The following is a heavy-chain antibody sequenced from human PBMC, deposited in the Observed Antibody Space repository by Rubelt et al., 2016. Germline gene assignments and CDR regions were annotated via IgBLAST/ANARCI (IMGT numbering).Heavy chain of an antibody. CDR3: ARSPRYDFEDNWFDP. D-gene: IGHD3-3*01. CDR1: GYTFTSYY. J-gene: IGHJ5*02. CDR2: INPSGGST. V-gene: IGHV1-46*01. Sequence: QVQLVQSGAEVKKPGASVKVSCKASGYTFTSYYMHWVRQAPGQGLEWMGIINPSGGSTSYAQEFQGRVTRTSDTSTSTVYMELSSLRSEDTAVYYCARSPRYDFEDNWFDPWGQGTLVTVSS.